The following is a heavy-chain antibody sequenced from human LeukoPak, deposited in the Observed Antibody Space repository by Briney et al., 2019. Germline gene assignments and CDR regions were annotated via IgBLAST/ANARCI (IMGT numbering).Heavy chain of an antibody. D-gene: IGHD2-15*01. J-gene: IGHJ3*02. CDR3: ARQMSHCSGGSCYGGYSFDI. CDR1: GGSFSGYY. CDR2: INHSGST. Sequence: PSETLSLTCAVYGGSFSGYYWSWIRQPPGKGLEWIGEINHSGSTNYNPSLKSRVTISVDTSKNQFSLKLSSVTAADTAVYYCARQMSHCSGGSCYGGYSFDIWGQGTMVTVSS. V-gene: IGHV4-34*01.